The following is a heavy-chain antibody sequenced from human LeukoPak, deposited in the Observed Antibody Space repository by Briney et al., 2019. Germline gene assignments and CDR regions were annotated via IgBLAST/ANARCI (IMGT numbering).Heavy chain of an antibody. Sequence: SETLSLTCTVSGGSISTYYWSWVRQSPGKGLEWIGHIYYSGSTNYNPSLKSRVTMSVDTSKNQFSLKLSSVTAADTAVYYCARDFLDYYDSSGYYAYYYYMDVWGKGTTVTISS. V-gene: IGHV4-59*12. D-gene: IGHD3-22*01. J-gene: IGHJ6*03. CDR1: GGSISTYY. CDR2: IYYSGST. CDR3: ARDFLDYYDSSGYYAYYYYMDV.